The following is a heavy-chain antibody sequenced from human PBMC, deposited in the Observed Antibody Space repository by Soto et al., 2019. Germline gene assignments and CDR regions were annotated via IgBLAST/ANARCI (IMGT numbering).Heavy chain of an antibody. J-gene: IGHJ6*02. D-gene: IGHD1-1*01. V-gene: IGHV4-31*03. CDR2: IYYSGST. Sequence: SETLSLTCTVSGGSISSGGYYWSWIRQHPGKGLEWIGYIYYSGSTYYNPSLKSRVTISVDTSKNQFSLKLSSVTAADTAVYYCARWEERDYYGMDVWGQGTTVTVSS. CDR1: GGSISSGGYY. CDR3: ARWEERDYYGMDV.